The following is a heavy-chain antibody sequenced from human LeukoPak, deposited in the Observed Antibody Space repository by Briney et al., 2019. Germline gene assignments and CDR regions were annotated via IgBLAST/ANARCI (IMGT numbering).Heavy chain of an antibody. J-gene: IGHJ4*02. V-gene: IGHV3-7*01. CDR1: GFTFSSYW. CDR2: IKQDGSEK. CDR3: VRDFGLAYRYDSSGFDF. D-gene: IGHD3-22*01. Sequence: GGSLRLSCAASGFTFSSYWMSWVRQAPGKGLEWVANIKQDGSEKYYVDSVKGRFTISRDNARNSVDLQMDSLRVDDTAVYYCVRDFGLAYRYDSSGFDFWGQGILVTVSS.